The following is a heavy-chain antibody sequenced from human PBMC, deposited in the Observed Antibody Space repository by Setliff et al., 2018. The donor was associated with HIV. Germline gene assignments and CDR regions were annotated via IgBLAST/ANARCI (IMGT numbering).Heavy chain of an antibody. CDR1: GGTFSDYA. Sequence: ASVKVSCKVSGGTFSDYAVTWVRQAPGQGLEWMGGVIPVFGTGNYAQKFQGRVTITTDESTSTAYMELSSLRSEDTAVYYCALPYCGGGNCWSSASLPPAGWFDPWGQGTLVTVSS. J-gene: IGHJ5*02. D-gene: IGHD2-15*01. CDR3: ALPYCGGGNCWSSASLPPAGWFDP. CDR2: VIPVFGTG. V-gene: IGHV1-69*05.